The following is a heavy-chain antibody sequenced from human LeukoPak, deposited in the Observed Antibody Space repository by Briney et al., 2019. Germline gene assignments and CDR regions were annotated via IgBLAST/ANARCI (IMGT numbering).Heavy chain of an antibody. CDR1: GFTFTNVW. CDR3: TAPHYDFWSGGPAIDY. J-gene: IGHJ4*02. D-gene: IGHD3-3*01. CDR2: IKSTTDGGTT. V-gene: IGHV3-15*07. Sequence: GGSLRLSCAATGFTFTNVWMNWVRQAPGKGLEWVGRIKSTTDGGTTDYAAPVKGRFTISRDDSKNTLYLQMNSLKTEDTAVYYCTAPHYDFWSGGPAIDYWGQGTLVTVSS.